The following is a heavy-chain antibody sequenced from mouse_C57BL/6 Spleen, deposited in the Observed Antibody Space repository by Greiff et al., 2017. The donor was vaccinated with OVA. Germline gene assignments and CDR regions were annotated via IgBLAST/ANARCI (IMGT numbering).Heavy chain of an antibody. J-gene: IGHJ4*01. CDR2: IYPGDGDT. V-gene: IGHV1-82*01. D-gene: IGHD4-1*01. CDR3: ARNNWDVDYAMDY. Sequence: VQVVESGPELVKPGASVKISCKASGYAFSSSWMNWVKQRPGKGLEWIGRIYPGDGDTNYNGKFKGKATLTADKSSSTAYMQLSSLTSEDSAVYFCARNNWDVDYAMDYWGQGTSVTVSS. CDR1: GYAFSSSW.